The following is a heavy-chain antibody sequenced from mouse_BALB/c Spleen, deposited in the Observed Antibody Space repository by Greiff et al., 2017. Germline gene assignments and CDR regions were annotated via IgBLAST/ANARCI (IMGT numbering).Heavy chain of an antibody. CDR1: GFTFSSYG. V-gene: IGHV5-6-3*01. Sequence: EVQGVESGGGLVQPGGSLKLSCAASGFTFSSYGMSWVRQTPDKRLELVATINSNGGSTYYPDSVKGRFTISRDNAKNTLYLQMSSLKSEDTAMYYCARDGWGYYGSSSPMDYWGQGTSVTVSS. CDR3: ARDGWGYYGSSSPMDY. J-gene: IGHJ4*01. D-gene: IGHD1-1*01. CDR2: INSNGGST.